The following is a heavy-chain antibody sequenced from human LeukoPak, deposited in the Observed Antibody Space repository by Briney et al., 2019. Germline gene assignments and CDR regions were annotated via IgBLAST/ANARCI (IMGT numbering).Heavy chain of an antibody. D-gene: IGHD4-17*01. J-gene: IGHJ4*02. CDR3: ARVIDPGDYGLIFDY. CDR1: GGSISSSSYY. CDR2: IYYSGST. Sequence: SETLSLTCTVSGGSISSSSYYWGWIRQPPGKGLEWIGSIYYSGSTYYNPSLKSRVTISVDTSKNQFSLKLSSVTAADTAVYYCARVIDPGDYGLIFDYWGQGTLVTVS. V-gene: IGHV4-39*07.